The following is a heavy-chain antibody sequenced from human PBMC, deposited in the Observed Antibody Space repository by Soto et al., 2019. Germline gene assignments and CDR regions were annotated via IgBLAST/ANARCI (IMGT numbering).Heavy chain of an antibody. CDR2: IYPGGST. CDR1: GFNVSSNY. V-gene: IGHV3-66*01. Sequence: EVQVVESGGGLVHPGGSLRLSCAASGFNVSSNYITWVRQAPGKGLEWVSIIYPGGSTYYADSVRGRFTISRDNSKNTLYLQMNSLGAEDTAVYYCARESRILLRFGELEPSGFDPWGQGTLVTVSS. CDR3: ARESRILLRFGELEPSGFDP. D-gene: IGHD3-10*01. J-gene: IGHJ5*02.